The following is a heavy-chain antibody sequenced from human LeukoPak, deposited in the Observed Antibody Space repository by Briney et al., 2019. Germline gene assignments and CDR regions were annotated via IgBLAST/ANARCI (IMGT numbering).Heavy chain of an antibody. Sequence: PSETLSLTCTVSGGSVSSGNYYWSWIRQPPGKGLEWIGYISYIGSTNYNPSLKSRVTISVDTSKNQFSLNLSSVTAADTAVYYCARISAVTTLIDYWGQGTLVTVSS. CDR2: ISYIGST. CDR3: ARISAVTTLIDY. D-gene: IGHD4-11*01. J-gene: IGHJ4*02. V-gene: IGHV4-61*01. CDR1: GGSVSSGNYY.